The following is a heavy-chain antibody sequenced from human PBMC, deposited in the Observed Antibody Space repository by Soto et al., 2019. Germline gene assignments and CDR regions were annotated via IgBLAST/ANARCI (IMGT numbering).Heavy chain of an antibody. V-gene: IGHV1-3*01. CDR3: ARDGCSGGSCSHNYYYGMDV. CDR2: INAGNGNT. D-gene: IGHD2-15*01. J-gene: IGHJ6*02. CDR1: GYTFTSYA. Sequence: ASVKVSCKASGYTFTSYAMHWVRQAPGQRLEWMGWINAGNGNTKYSQKFQGRVTITRDTSASTAYMELSSLRSEDTAVYYCARDGCSGGSCSHNYYYGMDVWGQGTTVTVSS.